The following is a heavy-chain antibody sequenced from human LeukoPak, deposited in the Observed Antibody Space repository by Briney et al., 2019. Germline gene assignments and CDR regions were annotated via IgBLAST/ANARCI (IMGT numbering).Heavy chain of an antibody. Sequence: GGSLRLSCAASGFTFSSYGMHWVRQAPGKGLEWVAVIWYDGSNKYYADSVKGRFTISRDNSKNTLYLQMNSLRAEDTAVYYCAKETGYYYGSGSPGGFDPWGQGTLVTVSS. CDR2: IWYDGSNK. V-gene: IGHV3-33*06. J-gene: IGHJ5*02. D-gene: IGHD3-10*01. CDR1: GFTFSSYG. CDR3: AKETGYYYGSGSPGGFDP.